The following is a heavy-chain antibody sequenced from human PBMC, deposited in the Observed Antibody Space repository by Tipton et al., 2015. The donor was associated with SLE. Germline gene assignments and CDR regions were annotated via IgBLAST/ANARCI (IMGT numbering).Heavy chain of an antibody. D-gene: IGHD7-27*01. J-gene: IGHJ4*02. CDR3: ARARAGDRDY. CDR1: GFTFSSYE. Sequence: SLRLSCAASGFTFSSYEMNWVRQAPGKGLEWVSYISSSGSTIYYADSAKGRFTISRDNAKNSLYLQMNSLRAEDTAVYYCARARAGDRDYWGQGTLVTVSS. V-gene: IGHV3-48*03. CDR2: ISSSGSTI.